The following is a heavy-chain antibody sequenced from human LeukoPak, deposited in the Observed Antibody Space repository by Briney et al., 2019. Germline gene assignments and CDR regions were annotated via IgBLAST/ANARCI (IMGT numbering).Heavy chain of an antibody. Sequence: SVKVSCKASGGTFSSYAISWVRQAPGQGLEWMGGIIPVFGTANYAQKFQGRVTITADESTSTAYMELSSLRSEDTAVYYCAKGGTADAFDIWGQGTMVTVSS. J-gene: IGHJ3*02. CDR1: GGTFSSYA. CDR2: IIPVFGTA. CDR3: AKGGTADAFDI. V-gene: IGHV1-69*13.